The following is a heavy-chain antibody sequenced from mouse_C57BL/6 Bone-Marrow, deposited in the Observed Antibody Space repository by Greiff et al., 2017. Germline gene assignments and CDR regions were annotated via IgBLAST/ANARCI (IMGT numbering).Heavy chain of an antibody. CDR2: IDPEDGAT. CDR3: ARGLRSYYFDY. J-gene: IGHJ2*01. V-gene: IGHV14-2*01. Sequence: EVQLQESGAELVKPGASVKLSCTASGFNIKDYYMHWVKQRTEQGLEWIGRIDPEDGATKYAPKFQGKATITADTSSNTAYLQLSSLTSEDTAVYYCARGLRSYYFDYWGQGTTLTVSS. D-gene: IGHD1-1*01. CDR1: GFNIKDYY.